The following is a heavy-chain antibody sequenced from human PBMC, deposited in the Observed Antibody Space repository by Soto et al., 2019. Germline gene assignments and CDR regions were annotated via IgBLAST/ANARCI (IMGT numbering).Heavy chain of an antibody. CDR3: ATTTYCSSSTCYQWYGMDV. Sequence: QVQLVQSGAEEKKPGASVKVSCKASEYPFSNYVMHWVRQAPGQGFEGMGWINAGNGNSKYSQNFQGRVTITRVTSANTAYMELDSLRSEDTAVYYCATTTYCSSSTCYQWYGMDVWGQGTTVTVSS. CDR1: EYPFSNYV. D-gene: IGHD2-2*01. CDR2: INAGNGNS. V-gene: IGHV1-3*05. J-gene: IGHJ6*02.